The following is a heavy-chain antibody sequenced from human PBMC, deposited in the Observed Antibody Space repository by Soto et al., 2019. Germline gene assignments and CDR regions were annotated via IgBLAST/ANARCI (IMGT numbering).Heavy chain of an antibody. CDR2: IKQDGSEK. J-gene: IGHJ5*02. CDR3: AREGFQWLDPGWFDP. D-gene: IGHD6-19*01. Sequence: EVQLVESGGGLVQPGGSLRLSCAASGFTFSSYWMSWVRQAPGKGLEWVANIKQDGSEKYYVDSVKGRFTISRANAKNSLYLQMNSLRAEDTAVYYCAREGFQWLDPGWFDPWGQGTLVTVSS. CDR1: GFTFSSYW. V-gene: IGHV3-7*01.